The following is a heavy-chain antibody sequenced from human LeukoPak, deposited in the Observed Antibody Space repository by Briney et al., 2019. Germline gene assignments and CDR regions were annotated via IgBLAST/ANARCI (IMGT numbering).Heavy chain of an antibody. V-gene: IGHV1-2*06. D-gene: IGHD4-23*01. CDR1: GYTFTGYY. CDR3: ARVSEVAMVVTQVLLGY. Sequence: ASVKVSCKASGYTFTGYYMHWVRQAPGQGLEWMGRVNPNSGGTNYAQKFQGRVTMTRDTSISTAYMELSRPRSDDTAVYYCARVSEVAMVVTQVLLGYWGQGTLVTVSS. J-gene: IGHJ4*02. CDR2: VNPNSGGT.